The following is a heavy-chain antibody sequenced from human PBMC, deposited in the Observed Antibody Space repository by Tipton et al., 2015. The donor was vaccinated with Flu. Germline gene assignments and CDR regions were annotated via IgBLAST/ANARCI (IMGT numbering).Heavy chain of an antibody. CDR1: GYNFARYW. V-gene: IGHV5-51*03. CDR3: ARPVAATPLYMDC. J-gene: IGHJ4*02. D-gene: IGHD2-15*01. CDR2: INPGDSDT. Sequence: QLVQSGAGVKKPGESLKISCQGSGYNFARYWIGWVRQLPGKGLEWMGIINPGDSDTLYSPSFQGHVTISADASINTAYLQWSSLRASDTAMYYCARPVAATPLYMDCWGQGTLVTVSS.